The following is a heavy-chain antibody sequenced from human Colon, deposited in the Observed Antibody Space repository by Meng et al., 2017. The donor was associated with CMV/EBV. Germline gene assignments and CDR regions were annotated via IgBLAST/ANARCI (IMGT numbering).Heavy chain of an antibody. CDR1: GFTFSTYW. D-gene: IGHD1-7*01. Sequence: GESLKISCAVSGFTFSTYWMHWVRQTPGKGLVWVSRINSAGSTVYADSVKGRFTISRDNAKNTLYLQMNSLRADDTAAYYCTRANNWNFVDFDYWGQGTLVTVSS. CDR2: INSAGST. V-gene: IGHV3-74*01. CDR3: TRANNWNFVDFDY. J-gene: IGHJ4*02.